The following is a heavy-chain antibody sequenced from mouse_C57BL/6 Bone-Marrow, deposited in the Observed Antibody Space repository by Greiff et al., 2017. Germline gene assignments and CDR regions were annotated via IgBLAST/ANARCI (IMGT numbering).Heavy chain of an antibody. Sequence: EVQGVESGAELVRPGASVKLSCTASGFNIKDDYMHWVKQRPEQGLEWIGWIDPENGDTEYASKFQGKATITADTPSNTAYLQLSSLTSEDTAVYYCTTDYFDYWGQGTTLTVSS. V-gene: IGHV14-4*01. J-gene: IGHJ2*01. CDR1: GFNIKDDY. CDR3: TTDYFDY. CDR2: IDPENGDT.